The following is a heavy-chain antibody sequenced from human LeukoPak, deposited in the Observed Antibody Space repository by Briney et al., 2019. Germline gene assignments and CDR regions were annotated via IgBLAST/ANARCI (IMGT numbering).Heavy chain of an antibody. J-gene: IGHJ6*03. Sequence: ASVRVSCKASGYTFTGYYMRWVRQAPGQGLEWMGWINPNSGGTNYAQKFQGRVTMTRDTSISTAYMEMSRLRSDDTAVYYCARGLSGPYYYYYMDVWGKGTSVTVSS. CDR3: ARGLSGPYYYYYMDV. V-gene: IGHV1-2*02. D-gene: IGHD2-15*01. CDR1: GYTFTGYY. CDR2: INPNSGGT.